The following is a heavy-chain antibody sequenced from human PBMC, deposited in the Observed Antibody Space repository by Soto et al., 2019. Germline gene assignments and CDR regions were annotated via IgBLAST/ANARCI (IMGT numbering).Heavy chain of an antibody. CDR3: AVRILLWFGELITSANTLFDY. CDR2: INAGNGNT. CDR1: GYTFTSYA. Sequence: ASVKVSCKASGYTFTSYAMHWVRQAPGQRLEWMGWINAGNGNTKYSQKFQGRVTITRDTSASTAYMELSSLRSEDTAVYYCAVRILLWFGELITSANTLFDYWGQGTLVTVSS. D-gene: IGHD3-10*01. J-gene: IGHJ4*02. V-gene: IGHV1-3*01.